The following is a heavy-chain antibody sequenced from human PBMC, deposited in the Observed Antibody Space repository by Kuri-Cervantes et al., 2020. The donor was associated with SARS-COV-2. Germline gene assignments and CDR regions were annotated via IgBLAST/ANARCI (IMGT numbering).Heavy chain of an antibody. D-gene: IGHD3-10*02. CDR1: GYTFTSYG. J-gene: IGHJ4*02. Sequence: SVKVSCKASGYTFTSYGISWVRQAPGQGLEWMGRIIPIFGIANYAQKFQGRVTITADKSTSTAYMELSSLRSEDTAVYYCARQLETTMLYYFDYWGQGTLVTVSS. V-gene: IGHV1-69*04. CDR3: ARQLETTMLYYFDY. CDR2: IIPIFGIA.